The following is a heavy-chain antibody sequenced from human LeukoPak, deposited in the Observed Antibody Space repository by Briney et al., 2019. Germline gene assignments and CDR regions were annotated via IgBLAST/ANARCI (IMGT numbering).Heavy chain of an antibody. V-gene: IGHV3-21*01. J-gene: IGHJ6*03. CDR3: ARYYDFWSSPQGYMDV. CDR2: ISRSSSFI. D-gene: IGHD3-3*01. Sequence: GGSLRLSCAAPGFTFSSHSMNWVRQIPGKGLEWVSSISRSSSFIYYADSVKGRFTISRDNAKNSLYLQMNSLRAEDTAVYYCARYYDFWSSPQGYMDVWGKGTTVTVSS. CDR1: GFTFSSHS.